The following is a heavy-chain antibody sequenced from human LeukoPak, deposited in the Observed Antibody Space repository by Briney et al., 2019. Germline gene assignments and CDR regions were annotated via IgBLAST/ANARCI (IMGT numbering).Heavy chain of an antibody. CDR3: ARDAWTHYSYGLD. J-gene: IGHJ4*02. CDR1: GFTFSTSA. D-gene: IGHD5-18*01. Sequence: ASVKVSCKTSGFTFSTSAVQWVRQAPGQGLEWMGWISAYNGNTNYAQKLQGRVTMTTDTSTSTAYMELRSLRSDDTAVYYCARDAWTHYSYGLDWGQGTLVTVSS. CDR2: ISAYNGNT. V-gene: IGHV1-18*01.